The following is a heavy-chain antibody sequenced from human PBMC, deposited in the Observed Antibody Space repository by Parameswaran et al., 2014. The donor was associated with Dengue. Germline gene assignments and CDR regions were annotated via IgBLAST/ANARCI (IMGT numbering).Heavy chain of an antibody. J-gene: IGHJ4*02. Sequence: VRQAPGKGLEWIGYIYYSGSTYYNPSLKSRVTISVDTSKNQFSLKLSSVTAADTTVYYCARGDSSGYEYFDYWGQGTLVTVSS. V-gene: IGHV4-30-4*01. CDR3: ARGDSSGYEYFDY. D-gene: IGHD3-22*01. CDR2: IYYSGST.